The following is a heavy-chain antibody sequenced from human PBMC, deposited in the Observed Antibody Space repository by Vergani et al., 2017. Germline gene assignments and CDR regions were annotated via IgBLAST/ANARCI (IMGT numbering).Heavy chain of an antibody. CDR2: INHSGST. J-gene: IGHJ2*01. D-gene: IGHD3-22*01. V-gene: IGHV4-34*01. CDR3: ARGRLHTVKTMIVVVIDWAGPPIPQTRYWYFDL. Sequence: QVQLQQWGAGLLKPSETLSLTCAVYGGSFCGYYWSWIRQPPGKGLEWIGEINHSGSTNYNPSLKSRVTISVDTSKNQFSLKLSSVTAADTAVYYCARGRLHTVKTMIVVVIDWAGPPIPQTRYWYFDLWGRGTLVTVSS. CDR1: GGSFCGYY.